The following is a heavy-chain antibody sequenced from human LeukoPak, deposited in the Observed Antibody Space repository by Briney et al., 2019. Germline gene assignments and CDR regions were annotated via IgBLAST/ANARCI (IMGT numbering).Heavy chain of an antibody. J-gene: IGHJ4*02. V-gene: IGHV3-53*01. Sequence: GGSLRLSCAASGFTVSSNYMSWVRQAPGKGLEWVSLIYSGGDTYYADSGKGRFTISRDNSKNTLYLQMNSLRAEDTAVYYCARGGPGYYFDYWGQGTLVTVSS. CDR2: IYSGGDT. CDR1: GFTVSSNY. CDR3: ARGGPGYYFDY.